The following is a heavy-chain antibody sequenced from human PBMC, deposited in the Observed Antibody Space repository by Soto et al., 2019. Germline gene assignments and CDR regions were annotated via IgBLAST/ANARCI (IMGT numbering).Heavy chain of an antibody. Sequence: SETLSLTCAVSGYSVRDGYYLGWIRQPPGKGLEWIGSINRSEKTYYNPSLKSRLTISVDTSKNQITLKLSSVTAADTAIYYWARSGDDCGSYVDDCGQGSLV. CDR3: ARSGDDCGSYVDD. V-gene: IGHV4-38-2*01. D-gene: IGHD2-21*02. J-gene: IGHJ1*01. CDR1: GYSVRDGYY. CDR2: INRSEKT.